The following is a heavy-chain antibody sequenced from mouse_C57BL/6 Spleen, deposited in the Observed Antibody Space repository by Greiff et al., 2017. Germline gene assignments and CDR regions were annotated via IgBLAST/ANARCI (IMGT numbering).Heavy chain of an antibody. CDR2: LDPSDSYT. Sequence: QVQLQQPGAELVMPGASVKLSCKASGYTFTSYWMHWVKQRPGQGLEWIGELDPSDSYTNYNQKFKGKSTLTVDKSSSTAYMQLSSLTSEDSAVYYCARGDGNPPYAMDYWGQGTSVTVSS. J-gene: IGHJ4*01. D-gene: IGHD2-1*01. CDR3: ARGDGNPPYAMDY. V-gene: IGHV1-69*01. CDR1: GYTFTSYW.